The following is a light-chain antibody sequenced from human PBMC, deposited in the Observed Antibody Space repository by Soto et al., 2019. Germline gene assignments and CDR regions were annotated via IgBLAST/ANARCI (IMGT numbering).Light chain of an antibody. CDR1: QAVPNN. CDR3: QQVKTYPRT. CDR2: EES. V-gene: IGKV1-9*01. Sequence: DIHLTQSPSFLSASVGDRVTITCRPSQAVPNNMAWYQQKPGKPPKLLIYEESTLHSGVPSRFSGRESGTQSTLTIDSLQPEDGATYYCQQVKTYPRTSGGGAKVDI. J-gene: IGKJ4*01.